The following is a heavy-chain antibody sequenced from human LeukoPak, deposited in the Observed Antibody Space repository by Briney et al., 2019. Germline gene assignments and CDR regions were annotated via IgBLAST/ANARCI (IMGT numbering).Heavy chain of an antibody. V-gene: IGHV3-30-3*01. D-gene: IGHD3-9*01. J-gene: IGHJ4*02. CDR1: GFTFSSYA. CDR2: ISYDGSNK. CDR3: ARGPHYDILTGYYE. Sequence: GGSLRLSCAASGFTFSSYAMHWVRQAPGKGLEWVAVISYDGSNKYYADSVKGRFTISRDNSKNTLYLQMNSLRAEDTAVYYCARGPHYDILTGYYEWGQGTLVTVSS.